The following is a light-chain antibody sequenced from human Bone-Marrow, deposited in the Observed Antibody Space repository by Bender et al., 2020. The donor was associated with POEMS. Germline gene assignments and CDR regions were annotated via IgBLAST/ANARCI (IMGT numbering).Light chain of an antibody. CDR1: ELPKQY. Sequence: SPELTQPPSVSVSPGQTARITCSGDELPKQYAYWYQQKPGQSPVLVIYQDSKRPSGIPERFSGSNSGNTATLTISGTQAMDEADYYCQAWDSSTAWVFGGGTKLTVL. V-gene: IGLV3-1*01. CDR2: QDS. J-gene: IGLJ3*02. CDR3: QAWDSSTAWV.